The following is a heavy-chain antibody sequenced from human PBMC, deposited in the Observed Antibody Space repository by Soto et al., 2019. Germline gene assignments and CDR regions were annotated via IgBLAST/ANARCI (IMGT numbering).Heavy chain of an antibody. Sequence: SETLSLTCAVYGRSFSDFYWTWIRQSPGKGLEWMGEINLSGTTSYNPALESRVTISVDTSKNQFFLKLTSVTAADAAAYYCANGSGNCSTTTGVLLNWIGPWGQGTLVTVS. D-gene: IGHD2-2*01. V-gene: IGHV4-34*01. J-gene: IGHJ5*02. CDR2: INLSGTT. CDR3: ANGSGNCSTTTGVLLNWIGP. CDR1: GRSFSDFY.